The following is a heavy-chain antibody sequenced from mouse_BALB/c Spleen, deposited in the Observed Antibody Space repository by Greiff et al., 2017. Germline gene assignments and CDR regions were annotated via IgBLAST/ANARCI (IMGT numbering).Heavy chain of an antibody. V-gene: IGHV5-6-4*01. CDR2: ISSGGSYT. CDR3: TRVGYYGSSYYFDY. Sequence: EVKLVESGGGLVKPGGSLKLSCAASGFTFSSYTMSWVRQTPEKRLEWVATISSGGSYTYYPDSVKGRFTISRDNAKNTLYLQMSSLKSEDTAMYYCTRVGYYGSSYYFDYWGQGTTLTVSS. D-gene: IGHD1-1*01. J-gene: IGHJ2*01. CDR1: GFTFSSYT.